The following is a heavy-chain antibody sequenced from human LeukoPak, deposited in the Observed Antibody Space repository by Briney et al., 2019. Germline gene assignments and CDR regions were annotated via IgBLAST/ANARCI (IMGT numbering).Heavy chain of an antibody. V-gene: IGHV3-30*02. D-gene: IGHD1-26*01. J-gene: IGHJ4*02. Sequence: GGSLRLSCAASGFTFSSYSMNWVRQAPGKGLEWVAFIRYEGSDKYYADSVKGRFTISRDNSKITLYLQMNSLRAEDTAVYYCAKGAREDFDYWGQGTLLTVSS. CDR2: IRYEGSDK. CDR1: GFTFSSYS. CDR3: AKGAREDFDY.